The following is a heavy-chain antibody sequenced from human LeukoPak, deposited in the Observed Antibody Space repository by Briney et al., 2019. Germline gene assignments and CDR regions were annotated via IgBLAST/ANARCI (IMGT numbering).Heavy chain of an antibody. V-gene: IGHV3-11*04. D-gene: IGHD6-6*01. CDR3: AREHRIAARPCFDY. J-gene: IGHJ4*02. Sequence: GSLRLSCAASGFTFSDYYMSWIRQAPGKGLEWVSYISSSGSTIYYADSVKGRFTISRDNAKNSLYLQMNSLRAEDTAVYYCAREHRIAARPCFDYWGQGTLVTVSS. CDR1: GFTFSDYY. CDR2: ISSSGSTI.